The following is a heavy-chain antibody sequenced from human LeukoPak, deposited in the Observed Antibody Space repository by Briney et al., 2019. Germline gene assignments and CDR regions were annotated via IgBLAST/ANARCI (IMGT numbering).Heavy chain of an antibody. CDR3: ARDPVGATRLDY. J-gene: IGHJ4*02. CDR2: ISSSSSYI. D-gene: IGHD1-26*01. Sequence: GESLRLSCEGSGFSFRSYTMNWVRQAPGKGLEWVSSISSSSSYIYYADSVKGRFTISRDNAKNSLYLQMNSLRAEDTAVYYCARDPVGATRLDYWGQGTLVTVSS. CDR1: GFSFRSYT. V-gene: IGHV3-21*01.